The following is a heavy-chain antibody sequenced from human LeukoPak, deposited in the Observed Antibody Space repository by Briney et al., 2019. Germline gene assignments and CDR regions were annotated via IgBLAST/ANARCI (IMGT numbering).Heavy chain of an antibody. V-gene: IGHV3-21*01. J-gene: IGHJ3*02. CDR1: GFTFSSYN. CDR2: ISSSSYI. D-gene: IGHD2-21*02. Sequence: GGSLRLSCAASGFTFSSYNMNWVRQAPGKGLEWVSSISSSSYIYYADSVKGRFTISRDNARNSLYLQMNSLRAEDTSVYFCVRSTGGDWYTFDTWGQGTMVTVPS. CDR3: VRSTGGDWYTFDT.